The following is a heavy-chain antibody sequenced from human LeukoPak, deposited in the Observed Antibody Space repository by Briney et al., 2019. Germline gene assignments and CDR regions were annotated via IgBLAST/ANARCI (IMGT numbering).Heavy chain of an antibody. Sequence: SVKVSCKASGGTFISYAISWVRQAPGQGLEWMGRIISILGIANYAQKFQGRVTITADKSTSTAYMELSSLRSEDTAVYYCASTDSSSNFDSWGQGTLVTVSS. D-gene: IGHD6-6*01. CDR3: ASTDSSSNFDS. J-gene: IGHJ4*02. V-gene: IGHV1-69*04. CDR2: IISILGIA. CDR1: GGTFISYA.